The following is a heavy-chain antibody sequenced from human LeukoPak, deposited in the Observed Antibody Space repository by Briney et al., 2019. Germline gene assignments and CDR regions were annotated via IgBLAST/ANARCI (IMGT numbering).Heavy chain of an antibody. CDR2: IKQDGSEK. CDR3: AREFFDWNDCYDSSGYPAYYYGMDV. V-gene: IGHV3-7*01. D-gene: IGHD3-22*01. CDR1: GFTFSSYW. Sequence: GGSLRLSCAASGFTFSSYWMSWVREAPGKGVEWVANIKQDGSEKYYVDSVKGRFTISRDNAKNSLYLQMNSLTAEDTAVYSCAREFFDWNDCYDSSGYPAYYYGMDVWGQGTTVTVSS. J-gene: IGHJ6*02.